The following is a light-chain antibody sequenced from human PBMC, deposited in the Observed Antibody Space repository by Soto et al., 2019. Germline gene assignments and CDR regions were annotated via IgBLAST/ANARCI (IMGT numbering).Light chain of an antibody. V-gene: IGKV4-1*01. Sequence: DIVLTQSPDFLGVSLGARATINCRSSQSLFSIPTKLHLLSWVQKKPGQPPRPLIYSASVRQPGVPGRFSGSGSGTNIPLNIDNLQPDDVAVYYCHQHFSLIVTFGGGTKVDI. CDR1: QSLFSIPTKLHL. CDR2: SAS. J-gene: IGKJ4*01. CDR3: HQHFSLIVT.